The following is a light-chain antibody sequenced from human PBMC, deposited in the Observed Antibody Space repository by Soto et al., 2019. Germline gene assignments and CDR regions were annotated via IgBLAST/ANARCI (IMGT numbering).Light chain of an antibody. Sequence: EIVMTQSPATLSVSPGERVTLSCRASQSVSSNLAWYQQKPGQAPRLLIYAASTMATGTPARFSGSGSGTEFTLTVSSLQSEDFAVYYCQQYNYWPPLTFGGGTKVEIK. J-gene: IGKJ4*01. V-gene: IGKV3-15*01. CDR3: QQYNYWPPLT. CDR2: AAS. CDR1: QSVSSN.